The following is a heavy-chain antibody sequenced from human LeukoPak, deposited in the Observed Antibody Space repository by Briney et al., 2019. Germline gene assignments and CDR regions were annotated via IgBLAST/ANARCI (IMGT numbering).Heavy chain of an antibody. Sequence: GASVKVSCKASGYTFTSYGISWVRQAPGQGLEWMGRIIPILGIANYAQKFQGRVTITADKSTSTAYMELSSLRSEDTAVYYCAMGLIVPAADVYYYYGMDVWGQGTTVTVSS. J-gene: IGHJ6*02. CDR3: AMGLIVPAADVYYYYGMDV. CDR2: IIPILGIA. CDR1: GYTFTSYG. V-gene: IGHV1-69*04. D-gene: IGHD2-2*01.